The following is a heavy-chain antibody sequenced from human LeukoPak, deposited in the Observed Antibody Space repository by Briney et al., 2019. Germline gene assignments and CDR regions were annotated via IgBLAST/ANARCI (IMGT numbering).Heavy chain of an antibody. CDR2: IKQDGSEK. CDR1: GFTFSSYW. Sequence: GGSLRLSCAASGFTFSSYWMSWVRQAPGKGLEWVANIKQDGSEKYYVDSVKGRFTISRDNAKNSLYLQMNSLRAEDTAVYYCARDQSTLRFLEWTDAFDIWGQGTMVTVSS. CDR3: ARDQSTLRFLEWTDAFDI. V-gene: IGHV3-7*01. J-gene: IGHJ3*02. D-gene: IGHD3-3*01.